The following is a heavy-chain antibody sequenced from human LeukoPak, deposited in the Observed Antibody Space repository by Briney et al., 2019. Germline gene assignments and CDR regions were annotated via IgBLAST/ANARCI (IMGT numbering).Heavy chain of an antibody. Sequence: GGSLRLFYAASGLTFSIYSMNWVRHAPGKGREWVSSISSSSSYRYYADSVKGRFTISRDNAKNSLYLQMNSLRAEDTAVYYCARAHGRGGDCFDYWGQGTLVTVSS. J-gene: IGHJ4*02. CDR2: ISSSSSYR. CDR1: GLTFSIYS. D-gene: IGHD2-21*01. CDR3: ARAHGRGGDCFDY. V-gene: IGHV3-21*01.